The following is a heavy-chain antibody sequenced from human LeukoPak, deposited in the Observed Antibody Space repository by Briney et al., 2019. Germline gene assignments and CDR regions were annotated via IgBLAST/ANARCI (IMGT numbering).Heavy chain of an antibody. D-gene: IGHD3-22*01. CDR2: IYPGNSDT. CDR1: GYSFTSYW. J-gene: IGHJ5*02. Sequence: GESLKISCKGSGYSFTSYWIGWVRQMPGKGLEWMGIIYPGNSDTRYSPSFQGQVTISVDKSISTAYLQWSSLKASDAAMYYCARRGYYDSSGRNKWFDPWGQGTLVTVS. V-gene: IGHV5-51*01. CDR3: ARRGYYDSSGRNKWFDP.